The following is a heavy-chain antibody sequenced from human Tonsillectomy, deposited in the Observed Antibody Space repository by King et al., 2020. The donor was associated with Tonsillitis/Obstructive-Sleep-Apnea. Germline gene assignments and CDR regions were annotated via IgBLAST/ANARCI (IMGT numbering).Heavy chain of an antibody. V-gene: IGHV1-2*02. CDR3: ARLVPWHYGMAH. CDR1: GYTFTGYY. Sequence: VQLVESGAEVKKPGASVKVSCKASGYTFTGYYMHWVRQAPGQGLEWMGWINPNTGSTNYAQKFQGRVTMTRDTSITTAYMDLSSLRSDDTAVYYCARLVPWHYGMAHWGQGPLVTVSS. CDR2: INPNTGST. D-gene: IGHD4-17*01. J-gene: IGHJ4*02.